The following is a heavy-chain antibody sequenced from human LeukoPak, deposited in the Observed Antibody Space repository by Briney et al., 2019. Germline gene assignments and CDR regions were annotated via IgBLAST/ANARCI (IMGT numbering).Heavy chain of an antibody. CDR2: INPSGGST. D-gene: IGHD1-26*01. Sequence: PRASVTVSCKASGYTFTSYYMHWVRQAPGQGLEWMGIINPSGGSTSYAQKFQGRVTTTRDMSTSTVYMELSSLRSEDTAVYYCARSPMWDDGYYFDYWGQGTLVTVSS. CDR1: GYTFTSYY. CDR3: ARSPMWDDGYYFDY. J-gene: IGHJ4*02. V-gene: IGHV1-46*01.